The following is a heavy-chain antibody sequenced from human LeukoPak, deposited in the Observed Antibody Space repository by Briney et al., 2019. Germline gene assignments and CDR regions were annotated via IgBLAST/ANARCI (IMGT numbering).Heavy chain of an antibody. CDR2: INHSGST. Sequence: KTSETLSLTCAVYGGSFSGYYWSWIRQPPGKGLEWIGEINHSGSTKYNPSLKSRVTISPDTSKNQLSLKLSSVTAADTAVYYCARDTHYGDYLEDAFDIGGQGKMVTVSS. J-gene: IGHJ3*02. CDR3: ARDTHYGDYLEDAFDI. V-gene: IGHV4-34*01. D-gene: IGHD4-17*01. CDR1: GGSFSGYY.